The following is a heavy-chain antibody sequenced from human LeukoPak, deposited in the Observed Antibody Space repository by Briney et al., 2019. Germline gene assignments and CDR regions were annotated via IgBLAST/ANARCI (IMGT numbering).Heavy chain of an antibody. CDR2: ISSSGSTI. CDR3: AREWLRQLDY. CDR1: GFTFSGYE. Sequence: GGSLRLSCAASGFTFSGYEMNWVRQAPGKGPEWVSYISSSGSTIYYADSVKGRFTISRDNAKNSLYLQMNSLRAEDTAVYYCAREWLRQLDYWGQGTLVTVSS. J-gene: IGHJ4*02. D-gene: IGHD5-12*01. V-gene: IGHV3-48*03.